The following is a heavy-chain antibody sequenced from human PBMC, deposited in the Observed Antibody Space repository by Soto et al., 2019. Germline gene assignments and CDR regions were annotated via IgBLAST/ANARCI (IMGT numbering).Heavy chain of an antibody. V-gene: IGHV1-8*01. J-gene: IGHJ6*02. CDR2: MNPNSGNT. D-gene: IGHD6-19*01. Sequence: ASVKVSCKASGYTFTSYDINWVRQATGQGLEWMGWMNPNSGNTGYAQKFQGRVTMTRNTSTSTAYMELSSLRSEDTAVYYCARDRVAVAGTDYGMDVWGQGTTVTVSS. CDR1: GYTFTSYD. CDR3: ARDRVAVAGTDYGMDV.